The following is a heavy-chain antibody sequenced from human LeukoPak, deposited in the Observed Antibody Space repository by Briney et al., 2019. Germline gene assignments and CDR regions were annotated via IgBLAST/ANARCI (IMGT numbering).Heavy chain of an antibody. CDR2: INHSGST. CDR1: GGSFGGYY. D-gene: IGHD2-15*01. CDR3: ARANLLLPKHESGFDY. V-gene: IGHV4-34*01. J-gene: IGHJ4*02. Sequence: SETLSLTCAVYGGSFGGYYWSWIRQPPGKGLEWIGEINHSGSTNYNPSLKSRVTISVDTSKNQFSLKLSSVTAADTAVYYCARANLLLPKHESGFDYWGQGTLVTVSS.